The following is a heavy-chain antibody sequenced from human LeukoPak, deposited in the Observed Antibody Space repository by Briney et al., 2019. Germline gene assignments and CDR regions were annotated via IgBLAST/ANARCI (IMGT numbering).Heavy chain of an antibody. J-gene: IGHJ4*02. D-gene: IGHD3-10*01. Sequence: GRSLRISCAASGFNFDDHAMHWVRQAPGKGLEWVSTISGSGDNTYYADSVKGRFTISRDNSKNTLYLQMNSLRAEDTAVYYCARVTYGSGTYGAFDYWGQGTLVTVSS. CDR3: ARVTYGSGTYGAFDY. V-gene: IGHV3-23*01. CDR2: ISGSGDNT. CDR1: GFNFDDHA.